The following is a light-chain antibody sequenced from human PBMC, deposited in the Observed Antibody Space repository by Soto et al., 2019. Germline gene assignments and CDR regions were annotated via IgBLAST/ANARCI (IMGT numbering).Light chain of an antibody. Sequence: EIQMTQSPSSLSASVGDRVTITCRASQSIRDALGWYQQKPGKAPKRLIYAASSLPSGVPSRFSGSGSGTEFTLTISSLHPEYFASYYCLHHNSYPQTFGQGTKVEIK. V-gene: IGKV1-17*01. J-gene: IGKJ1*01. CDR1: QSIRDA. CDR3: LHHNSYPQT. CDR2: AAS.